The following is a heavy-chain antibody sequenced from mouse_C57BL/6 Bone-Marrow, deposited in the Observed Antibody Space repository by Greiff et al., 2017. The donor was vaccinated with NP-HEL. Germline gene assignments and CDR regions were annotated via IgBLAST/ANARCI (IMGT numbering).Heavy chain of an antibody. Sequence: VQLQQSGPVLVKPGASVKMSCKASGYTFTDYYMNWVKQSHGKSLEWIGVINPYNGGTSYNQKFKGKATLTADKSSSTAYMELNSLTSEDSAVYYCAREDCGRAFAYWGQGTLVTVSA. CDR1: GYTFTDYY. J-gene: IGHJ3*01. V-gene: IGHV1-19*01. CDR2: INPYNGGT. D-gene: IGHD1-1*01. CDR3: AREDCGRAFAY.